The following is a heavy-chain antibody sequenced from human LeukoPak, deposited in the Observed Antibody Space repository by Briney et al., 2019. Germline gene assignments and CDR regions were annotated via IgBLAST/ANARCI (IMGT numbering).Heavy chain of an antibody. Sequence: ASVTVPCRASGYTFTNGGITWLRQAPGQGLERVGYISTYNGNTDYAQKFQDRVTLTTDTSTSTAYMELRSLRSDDTAVYFCARTYDSSTGYYFDYWGQGTLVTVSS. CDR1: GYTFTNGG. CDR3: ARTYDSSTGYYFDY. V-gene: IGHV1-18*01. J-gene: IGHJ4*02. D-gene: IGHD3/OR15-3a*01. CDR2: ISTYNGNT.